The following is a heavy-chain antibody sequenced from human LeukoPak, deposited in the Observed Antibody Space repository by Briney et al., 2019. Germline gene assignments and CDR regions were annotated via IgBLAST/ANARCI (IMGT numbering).Heavy chain of an antibody. D-gene: IGHD6-19*01. Sequence: GGSLRLSCAASGFTFSSYEMNWVRQAPGKGLGWVSYISRSGSTIYYADSVKGRFTISRDNVKNSLYLQMNSLRAEDTAVYYCARRYSSGWSSYIDYWGQGTLVTVSS. J-gene: IGHJ4*02. V-gene: IGHV3-48*03. CDR1: GFTFSSYE. CDR2: ISRSGSTI. CDR3: ARRYSSGWSSYIDY.